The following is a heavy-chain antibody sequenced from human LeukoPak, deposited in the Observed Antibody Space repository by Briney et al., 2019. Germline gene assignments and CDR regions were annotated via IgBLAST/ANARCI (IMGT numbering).Heavy chain of an antibody. CDR1: GGSISSSNW. D-gene: IGHD6-19*01. Sequence: SETLSLTCAVSGGSISSSNWWSWVRQPPGKGLEWIGEIYHSGSTNYNPSLKSRVTISVDKSKNQFSLKLSSVTAADAAVYYCARAAHDSSGRPFDYWGQGTLVTVSS. V-gene: IGHV4-4*02. CDR3: ARAAHDSSGRPFDY. J-gene: IGHJ4*02. CDR2: IYHSGST.